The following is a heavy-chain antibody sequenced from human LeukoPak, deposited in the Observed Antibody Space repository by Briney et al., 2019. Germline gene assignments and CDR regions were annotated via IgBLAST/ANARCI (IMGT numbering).Heavy chain of an antibody. V-gene: IGHV4-31*03. J-gene: IGHJ4*02. CDR1: GGSISSGGYY. Sequence: PSETLSLTCTVSGGSISSGGYYWSWLRQHSGKGLEWIGYIYYSGSTYYNPSLKSRVTISVDTSKNQFSLKLSSVTAADTAVYYCARGGTRGSYWGQGTLVTVSS. CDR2: IYYSGST. D-gene: IGHD1-7*01. CDR3: ARGGTRGSY.